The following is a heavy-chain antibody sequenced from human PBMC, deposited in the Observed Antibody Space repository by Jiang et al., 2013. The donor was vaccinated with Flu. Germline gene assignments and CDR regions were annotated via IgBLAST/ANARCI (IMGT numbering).Heavy chain of an antibody. CDR2: IIPILGIA. CDR1: RHFSSYA. CDR3: ASHLGGGSYYGDY. Sequence: GAEVKKPGVLGEGLLQGFWRHFSSYAISWVRQAPGQGLEWMGRIIPILGIANYAQKFQGRVTITADKSTSTAYMELSSLRSEDTAVYYCASHLGGGSYYGDYWGQGTLVTVSS. D-gene: IGHD1-26*01. V-gene: IGHV1-69*04. J-gene: IGHJ4*02.